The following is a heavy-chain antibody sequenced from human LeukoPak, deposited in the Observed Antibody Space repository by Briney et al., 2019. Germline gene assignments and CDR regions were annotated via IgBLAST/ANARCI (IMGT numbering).Heavy chain of an antibody. CDR1: GFTFSSYA. J-gene: IGHJ4*02. Sequence: GGSLRLSCAASGFTFSSYAMSWVRQAPGKGLEWVSAISGSGGSTYYADSVKGRFTISRDNSKNTLYLQMNSLRAEDTAVYYCAKDGYVSWAYQLSHFDYWGQGTLVTVSS. D-gene: IGHD2-2*03. CDR2: ISGSGGST. CDR3: AKDGYVSWAYQLSHFDY. V-gene: IGHV3-23*01.